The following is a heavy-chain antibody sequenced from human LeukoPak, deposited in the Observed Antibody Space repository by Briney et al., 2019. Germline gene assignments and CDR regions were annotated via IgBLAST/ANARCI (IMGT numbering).Heavy chain of an antibody. V-gene: IGHV4-4*07. D-gene: IGHD7-27*01. Sequence: SETLSLTCTVSGGSISTYYWSWIRQPAGKGLEWIGRIYTSGSTNYNPSLKSRVTMSVDTSKNQFSLKLSSVTAADTAVYYCARDLSNRGRDYYYYMDVWGKGTTVTVSS. CDR2: IYTSGST. CDR3: ARDLSNRGRDYYYYMDV. CDR1: GGSISTYY. J-gene: IGHJ6*03.